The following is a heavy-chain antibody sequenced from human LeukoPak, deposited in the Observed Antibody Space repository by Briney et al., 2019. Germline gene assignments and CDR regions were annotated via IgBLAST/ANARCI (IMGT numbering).Heavy chain of an antibody. CDR3: AREDYDYVWGSYHPYYFDY. CDR1: GFTFSSYS. V-gene: IGHV3-21*01. Sequence: GGSLRLSCAASGFTFSSYSMNWVRQAPGKGLEWVSSISSSSSYIYYADSVKGRFTISRDNAKNSLYLQMNSLRAEDTAVYYCAREDYDYVWGSYHPYYFDYWGQGILVTVSS. D-gene: IGHD3-16*02. CDR2: ISSSSSYI. J-gene: IGHJ4*02.